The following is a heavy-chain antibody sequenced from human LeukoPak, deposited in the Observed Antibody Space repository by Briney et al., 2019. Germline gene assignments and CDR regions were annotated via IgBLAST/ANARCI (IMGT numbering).Heavy chain of an antibody. CDR3: ARLGGDYSHPYDY. CDR1: GLTVKLSC. V-gene: IGHV3-53*01. J-gene: IGHJ4*02. CDR2: IYSGGST. Sequence: GGSLRLSCAASGLTVKLSCVSWVRQAPGKGLEWVSFIYSGGSTYYTDSVKGRFTISRDNSKNTLYLQMNSLRAEDTAVYYCARLGGDYSHPYDYWGQGILVTVSA. D-gene: IGHD3-22*01.